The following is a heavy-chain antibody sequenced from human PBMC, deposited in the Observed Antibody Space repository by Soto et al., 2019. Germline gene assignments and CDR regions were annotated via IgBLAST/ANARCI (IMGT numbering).Heavy chain of an antibody. Sequence: QVQLVESGGGVVQPGRSLSLSCAASGFTFSSYGIHWVRQAPGKVLEWVAVIWYDGSNKYYADSVKGRFTISRDNSKNMLYLQVNSLRAEDTAVYYCATEVLVRGIKYHGMDVWGQATTVTVSS. D-gene: IGHD3-10*01. CDR3: ATEVLVRGIKYHGMDV. CDR1: GFTFSSYG. CDR2: IWYDGSNK. V-gene: IGHV3-33*01. J-gene: IGHJ6*02.